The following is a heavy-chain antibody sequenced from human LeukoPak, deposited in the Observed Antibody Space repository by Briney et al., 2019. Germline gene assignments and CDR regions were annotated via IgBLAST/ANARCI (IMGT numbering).Heavy chain of an antibody. CDR3: ARASSSWYPDY. CDR1: GFTFSSYS. J-gene: IGHJ4*02. V-gene: IGHV3-21*01. D-gene: IGHD6-13*01. CDR2: ISSSSSHI. Sequence: GGSLRLSCAASGFTFSSYSMNWVRQAPGKGLEWVSSISSSSSHIYYADSVKGRFTISRDNAKNSLYLQMNSLRAEDTAVYYCARASSSWYPDYWGQGTLVTVSS.